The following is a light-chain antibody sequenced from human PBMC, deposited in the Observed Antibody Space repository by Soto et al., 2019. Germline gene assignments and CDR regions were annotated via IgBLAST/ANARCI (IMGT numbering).Light chain of an antibody. V-gene: IGLV2-11*01. J-gene: IGLJ1*01. CDR2: DVT. CDR1: SSDVGAYKY. Sequence: QSALTQPRSVSGSPGQSVTISCTGTSSDVGAYKYVSWYQHHPGKVPKLMIYDVTKRPSGVSNRFSGSKSGNTASLTISGLQAEDEADYYCCSFAGSSDVFGTGTKVTVL. CDR3: CSFAGSSDV.